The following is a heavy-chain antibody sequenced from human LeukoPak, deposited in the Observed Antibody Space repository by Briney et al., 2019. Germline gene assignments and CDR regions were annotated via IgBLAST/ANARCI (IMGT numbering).Heavy chain of an antibody. CDR2: IKSKTDGGTT. D-gene: IGHD4-17*01. Sequence: KPGGSLRLSCAASGFTFSNAWVSWVRQAPGKGLEWVGRIKSKTDGGTTDYAAPVKGRFTISRDDSKNTLYLQMNSLKTEDTAVYYCTTGAMTTVNPFDYWGQGTLGTVSS. J-gene: IGHJ4*02. CDR3: TTGAMTTVNPFDY. V-gene: IGHV3-15*01. CDR1: GFTFSNAW.